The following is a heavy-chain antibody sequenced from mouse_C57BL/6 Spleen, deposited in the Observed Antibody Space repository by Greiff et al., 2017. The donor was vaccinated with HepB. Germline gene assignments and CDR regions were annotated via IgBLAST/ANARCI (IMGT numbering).Heavy chain of an antibody. V-gene: IGHV1-80*01. CDR1: GYAFSSYW. CDR2: IYPGDGDT. CDR3: ARWGTTVVAPFDY. J-gene: IGHJ2*01. D-gene: IGHD1-1*01. Sequence: VKLVESGAELVKPGASVKISCKASGYAFSSYWMNWVKQRPGKGLEWIGQIYPGDGDTNYNGKFKGKATLTADKSSSTAYMQLSSLTSEDSAVYFCARWGTTVVAPFDYWGQGTTLTVSS.